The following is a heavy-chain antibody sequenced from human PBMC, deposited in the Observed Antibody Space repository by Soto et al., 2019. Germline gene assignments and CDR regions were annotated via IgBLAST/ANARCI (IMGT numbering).Heavy chain of an antibody. V-gene: IGHV3-13*05. CDR2: IGTAGDP. CDR1: GFTFSSYD. Sequence: PGGSLILSCAASGFTFSSYDMHWVRQATGKGLEWVSAIGTAGDPYYPGSVKGRFTISRENAKNSLYLQMNSLRAGDTAVYYCARATTVWFGSQGLDVWGQGTTVTVSS. CDR3: ARATTVWFGSQGLDV. D-gene: IGHD3-10*01. J-gene: IGHJ6*02.